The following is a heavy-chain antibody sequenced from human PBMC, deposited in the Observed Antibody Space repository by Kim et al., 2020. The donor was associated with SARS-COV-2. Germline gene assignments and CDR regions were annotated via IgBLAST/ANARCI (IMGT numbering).Heavy chain of an antibody. V-gene: IGHV3-66*01. CDR3: ARMTTPFYYYYMDV. J-gene: IGHJ6*03. D-gene: IGHD4-4*01. Sequence: YADSVKGRFTISRDNSKNTLYLQMNSLRAEDSAVYFCARMTTPFYYYYMDVWGKGTTVTVSS.